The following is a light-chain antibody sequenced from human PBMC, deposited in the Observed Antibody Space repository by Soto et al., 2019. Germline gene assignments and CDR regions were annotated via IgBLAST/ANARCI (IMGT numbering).Light chain of an antibody. CDR1: SSDIGGYKY. Sequence: QSVLTQPASVSGSPGQSITICCTGTSSDIGGYKYVSWYQQHPGKAPKLMIYEVSNRPSGVSNRFSGSKSGNTASLTISGLQAEDEADYYCSSYTSSSTVVFGGGTKLTVL. V-gene: IGLV2-14*01. J-gene: IGLJ2*01. CDR3: SSYTSSSTVV. CDR2: EVS.